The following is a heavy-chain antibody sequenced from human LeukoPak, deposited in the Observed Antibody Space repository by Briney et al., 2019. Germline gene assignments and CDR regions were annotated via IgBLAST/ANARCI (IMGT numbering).Heavy chain of an antibody. D-gene: IGHD3-9*01. CDR3: ARERETDYDILTGYWRYFDY. CDR1: GGTFSSYA. V-gene: IGHV1-69*05. CDR2: IIPIFGTA. Sequence: ASVKVSCKASGGTFSSYAISWVRQAPGQGLEWMGRIIPIFGTANYAQKFQGRDTITTDESTSTAYMELSSLRSEDTAVYYCARERETDYDILTGYWRYFDYWGQGTLVTVSS. J-gene: IGHJ4*02.